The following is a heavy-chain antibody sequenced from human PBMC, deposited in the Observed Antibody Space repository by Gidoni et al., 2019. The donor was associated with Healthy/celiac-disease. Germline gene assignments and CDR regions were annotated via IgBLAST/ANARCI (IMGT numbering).Heavy chain of an antibody. CDR1: GGTFNSYA. CDR2: IIPIFGTA. J-gene: IGHJ4*02. V-gene: IGHV1-69*01. CDR3: ARHRGSVFGVVEY. D-gene: IGHD3-3*01. Sequence: QVQLVQSGAEVTKPGSSVTVSCKASGGTFNSYAITWVRQAPGQGLEWMGGIIPIFGTANYAQKFQGRVTITADESTSTAYMELSSLRSEDTAVYYCARHRGSVFGVVEYWGQGTLVTVSS.